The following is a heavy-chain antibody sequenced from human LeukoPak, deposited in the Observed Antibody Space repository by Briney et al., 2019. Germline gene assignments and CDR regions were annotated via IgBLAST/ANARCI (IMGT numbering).Heavy chain of an antibody. Sequence: PSETLSLTCTVSGGSVSVRNYYWSWIRQPPGKGLEWIGYIFYSGSTNYNPSLKSRVTISVDTSKNQFSLKLSSVTAADTAVYYCARGEWDLLFDYWGQGTLVTVSS. CDR1: GGSVSVRNYY. V-gene: IGHV4-61*01. J-gene: IGHJ4*02. CDR2: IFYSGST. CDR3: ARGEWDLLFDY. D-gene: IGHD1-26*01.